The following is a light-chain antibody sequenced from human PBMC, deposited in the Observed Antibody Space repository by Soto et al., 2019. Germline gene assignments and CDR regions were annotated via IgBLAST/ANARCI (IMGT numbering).Light chain of an antibody. CDR2: KVS. CDR1: QSLVNSDGNTY. J-gene: IGKJ3*01. Sequence: DVEMTQSPLSLPVTLGQPASISCRSSQSLVNSDGNTYLNWFQQRPGQSPRRLIYKVSNRDSGVPDRFSGSGSDTDFTLKISRVEAEDVGVYYCVQGTHWPPEVTFGPGTKVDIK. CDR3: VQGTHWPPEVT. V-gene: IGKV2-30*01.